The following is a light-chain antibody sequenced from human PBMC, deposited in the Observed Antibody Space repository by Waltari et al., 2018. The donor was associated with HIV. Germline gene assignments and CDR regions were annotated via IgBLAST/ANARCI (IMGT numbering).Light chain of an antibody. Sequence: QSALTQPPPASGSPGQSVTISCTGTSRDAGDNDYVSWYQQHPGKAPKVMIYEVSKRPSGVPDRFSGSKSGNTASLTVSGLQAEDEADYFCTSYAGSDNLVFGGGTKLTV. CDR1: SRDAGDNDY. J-gene: IGLJ2*01. CDR3: TSYAGSDNLV. CDR2: EVS. V-gene: IGLV2-8*01.